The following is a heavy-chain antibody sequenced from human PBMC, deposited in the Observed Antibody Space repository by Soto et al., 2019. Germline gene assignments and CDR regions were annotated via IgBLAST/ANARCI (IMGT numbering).Heavy chain of an antibody. J-gene: IGHJ6*02. Sequence: SVKVSCKASGGIFSSFTISWVRQAPGQGLEWLGGIIPIFDTPTYAQNFQGRVTITADKSTNTVYMELSSLRSEDTAVYYCATHGATTMARGAMKHYYYVMDVWGQGTTVTVSS. CDR1: GGIFSSFT. CDR2: IIPIFDTP. V-gene: IGHV1-69*06. D-gene: IGHD3-10*01. CDR3: ATHGATTMARGAMKHYYYVMDV.